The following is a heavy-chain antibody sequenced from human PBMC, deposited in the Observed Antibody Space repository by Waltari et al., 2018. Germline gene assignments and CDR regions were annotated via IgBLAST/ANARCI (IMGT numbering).Heavy chain of an antibody. J-gene: IGHJ6*02. CDR3: ARGDYGGNSYYYYGMDV. Sequence: QVQLVQSGAEVKKPGSSVKVSCKASGGTFSSYAIRWVRQAPGQGLEWMGGIIPIFGTANYAQKFQGRVTITADESTSTAYMELSSLRSEDTAVYYCARGDYGGNSYYYYGMDVWGQGTTVTVSS. CDR2: IIPIFGTA. CDR1: GGTFSSYA. D-gene: IGHD4-17*01. V-gene: IGHV1-69*01.